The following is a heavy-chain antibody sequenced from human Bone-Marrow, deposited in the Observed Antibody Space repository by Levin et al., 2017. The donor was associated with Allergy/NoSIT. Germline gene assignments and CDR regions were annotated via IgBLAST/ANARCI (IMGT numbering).Heavy chain of an antibody. CDR2: ISYDGSNK. CDR1: GFTFSSYG. D-gene: IGHD5-18*01. V-gene: IGHV3-30*18. J-gene: IGHJ4*02. Sequence: QAGGSLRLSCAASGFTFSSYGMHWVRQAPGKGLEWVAVISYDGSNKYYADSVKGRFTISRDNSKNTLYLQMNSLRAEDTAVYYCAKGSLSWIQLWSSEYYFDYWGQGTLVTVSS. CDR3: AKGSLSWIQLWSSEYYFDY.